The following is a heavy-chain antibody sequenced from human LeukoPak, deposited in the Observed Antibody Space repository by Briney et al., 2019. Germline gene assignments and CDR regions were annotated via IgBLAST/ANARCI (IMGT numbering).Heavy chain of an antibody. CDR1: GLTVSSYG. J-gene: IGHJ4*02. Sequence: PGGSLRLSCGASGLTVSSYGMSWVRQAPGKGMEWVSTIIVSAVNTYYADSVKGRFTISRDDSKNTVYLQMNSLRAEDTAVYSCAKYTSGTSYRGLDQWGQGTLVTVSS. V-gene: IGHV3-23*01. D-gene: IGHD3-10*01. CDR2: IIVSAVNT. CDR3: AKYTSGTSYRGLDQ.